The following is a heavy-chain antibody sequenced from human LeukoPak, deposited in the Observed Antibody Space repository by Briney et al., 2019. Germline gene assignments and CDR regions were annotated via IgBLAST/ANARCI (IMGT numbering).Heavy chain of an antibody. J-gene: IGHJ4*02. CDR1: GYPFSSYS. CDR2: ISVSGGVR. CDR3: ARDLGSFYYQLGY. V-gene: IGHV3-48*02. Sequence: GGSLRLSCVASGYPFSSYSMNWIRQAPGKGLEWVSYISVSGGVRSYADSVKGRFTISRDDARNSLYLQMNSLKDEDTAVYYCARDLGSFYYQLGYGGPGPLVTVSS. D-gene: IGHD2-2*01.